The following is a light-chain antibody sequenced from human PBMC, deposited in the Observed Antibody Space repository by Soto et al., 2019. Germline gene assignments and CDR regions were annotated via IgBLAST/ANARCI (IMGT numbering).Light chain of an antibody. CDR2: DAS. J-gene: IGKJ4*01. CDR3: QQRSNWPQIT. Sequence: EIVLTQSPATLSLSPGERATLSCRASQSVSKYLAWYQQKPGQAPRLLIHDASNRATGIPARFSGSGSGTDFTLTISSLEPADFGVYYCQQRSNWPQITFGGGTKVEIK. V-gene: IGKV3-11*01. CDR1: QSVSKY.